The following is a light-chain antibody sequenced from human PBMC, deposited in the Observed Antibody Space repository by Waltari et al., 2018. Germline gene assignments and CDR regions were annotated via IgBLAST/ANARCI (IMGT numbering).Light chain of an antibody. V-gene: IGLV3-1*01. CDR2: QST. CDR1: KMGDKF. CDR3: QAWDTITGGV. J-gene: IGLJ2*01. Sequence: SYELTQPPSVSVSPGQTASITCAGHKMGDKFACWYQQKPGQSPVLVIYQSTKRPSGLPERFSGSNSGNTATLTISGTQAMDEADYYCQAWDTITGGVFGGGTKLTVL.